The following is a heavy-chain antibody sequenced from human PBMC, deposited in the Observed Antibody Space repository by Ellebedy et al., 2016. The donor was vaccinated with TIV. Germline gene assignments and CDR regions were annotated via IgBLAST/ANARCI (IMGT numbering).Heavy chain of an antibody. V-gene: IGHV3-11*06. CDR1: GFTISDYY. CDR2: ISGSTTYT. D-gene: IGHD3-3*02. J-gene: IGHJ3*02. Sequence: GGSLRLSCAASGFTISDYYMSWIRQAPGKGLEWVSYISGSTTYTNHADSVKGRFTISRDNAKNSLYLQMNSLRVDDTAVYYCALHFISSYAFDIWGQGTMVTVSS. CDR3: ALHFISSYAFDI.